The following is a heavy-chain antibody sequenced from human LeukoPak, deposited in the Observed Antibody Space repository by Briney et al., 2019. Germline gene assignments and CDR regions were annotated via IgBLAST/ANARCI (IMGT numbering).Heavy chain of an antibody. D-gene: IGHD3-10*01. CDR2: ISSSSSTI. CDR3: ARDPHYYGSGSYGWFDP. CDR1: GFTFSSYS. V-gene: IGHV3-48*01. Sequence: GGSLRLSCAASGFTFSSYSMNWVRQAPGKGLEWVSYISSSSSTIYYADSVKGRFTISRDNSKNTLYLQMNSLRAEDTAVYYCARDPHYYGSGSYGWFDPWGQGTLVTVSS. J-gene: IGHJ5*02.